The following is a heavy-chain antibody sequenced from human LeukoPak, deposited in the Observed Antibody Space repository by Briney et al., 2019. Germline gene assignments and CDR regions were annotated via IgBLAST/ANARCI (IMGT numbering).Heavy chain of an antibody. CDR1: GVSFNSFA. Sequence: PGGSLRLSCAASGVSFNSFAMSWVRQAPGMGLEWVVAISGNGDNTYYTDSVKGRFTISRDNSKNTLYLQMNGLRAEDTAMYYCATYSGFFDYWGQGTLVTVSS. D-gene: IGHD5-12*01. V-gene: IGHV3-23*01. CDR2: ISGNGDNT. CDR3: ATYSGFFDY. J-gene: IGHJ4*02.